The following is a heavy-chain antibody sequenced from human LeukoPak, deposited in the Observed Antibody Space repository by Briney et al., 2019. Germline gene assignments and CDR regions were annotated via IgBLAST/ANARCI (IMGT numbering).Heavy chain of an antibody. J-gene: IGHJ4*02. CDR1: GFTFSSYA. CDR2: ISGSGART. D-gene: IGHD1-26*01. CDR3: AKDMGEDGSYYLDY. Sequence: GGSLRLSCAASGFTFSSYAMSWVRQAPGKGLEWVSAISGSGARTYYAGSVKGRFTISRDTSENTLYLQMNSLRAEDTAVYYCAKDMGEDGSYYLDYWGQGTLVTVSS. V-gene: IGHV3-23*01.